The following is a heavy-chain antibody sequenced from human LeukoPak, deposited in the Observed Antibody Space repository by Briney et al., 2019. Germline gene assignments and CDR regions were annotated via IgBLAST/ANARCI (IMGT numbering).Heavy chain of an antibody. CDR1: GFTFSSYG. V-gene: IGHV3-30*18. CDR3: AKDRGYCSGGSCYFFDY. CDR2: ISYDGSNK. J-gene: IGHJ4*02. Sequence: GGSLRLSCAASGFTFSSYGIHWVRRAPGKGLEWVAVISYDGSNKYYADSVKGRFTISRDNSKNTLYLQMNSLRAEDTAVYYCAKDRGYCSGGSCYFFDYWGQGTLVTVSS. D-gene: IGHD2-15*01.